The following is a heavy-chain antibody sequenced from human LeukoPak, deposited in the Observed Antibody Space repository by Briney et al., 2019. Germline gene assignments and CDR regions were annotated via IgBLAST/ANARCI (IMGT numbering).Heavy chain of an antibody. CDR3: ARCPFVVSAGNWFDP. D-gene: IGHD2-15*01. V-gene: IGHV1-69*04. CDR1: GGTFSNYA. CDR2: IIPILGIA. J-gene: IGHJ5*02. Sequence: SVKVSCKASGGTFSNYAISWVRQAPGQGLEWMGKIIPILGIANYAQKFQGRVTITADKSTTTTYMDLSSLRSEDTAVYYCARCPFVVSAGNWFDPWGQGTLVTVSS.